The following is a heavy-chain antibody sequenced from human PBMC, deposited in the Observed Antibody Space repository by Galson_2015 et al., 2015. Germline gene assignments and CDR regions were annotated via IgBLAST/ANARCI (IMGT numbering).Heavy chain of an antibody. D-gene: IGHD6-19*01. CDR3: ARDHRAVAGTGWFDP. CDR1: GFTVSSNY. V-gene: IGHV3-53*01. Sequence: SLRLSCAASGFTVSSNYMSWVRQAPGKGLEWVSVTYSGGSTYYADSVKGRFTISRDNSKNTLYLQMNSLRAEDTAVYYCARDHRAVAGTGWFDPWGQGTLVTVSS. CDR2: TYSGGST. J-gene: IGHJ5*02.